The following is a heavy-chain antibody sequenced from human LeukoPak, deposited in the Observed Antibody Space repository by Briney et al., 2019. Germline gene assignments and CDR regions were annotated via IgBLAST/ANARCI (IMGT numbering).Heavy chain of an antibody. J-gene: IGHJ6*02. CDR1: GYTFTSYG. CDR2: ISAYNGNT. Sequence: GASVKVSFKASGYTFTSYGISWVRQAPGQGLEWMGWISAYNGNTNYAQKLQGRVTMTTDTSTSTAYMELRSLRSDDTAVYYCARDRGQLRSDGMDVWGQGTTVTVSS. D-gene: IGHD5-18*01. CDR3: ARDRGQLRSDGMDV. V-gene: IGHV1-18*01.